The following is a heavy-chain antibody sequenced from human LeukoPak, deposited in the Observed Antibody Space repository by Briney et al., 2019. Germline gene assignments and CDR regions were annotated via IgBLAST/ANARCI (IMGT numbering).Heavy chain of an antibody. V-gene: IGHV4-4*07. Sequence: SETLSLTCIVSSDSISPYYWSWIRQPAGKGLEWLGRIHSSGSSNYNPSLKSRVTISVDRSKNQFSLKLSSVTAADTAIYYCARHKSTGGTVAERVPNWFDPWGQGTLVTVSS. CDR2: IHSSGSS. D-gene: IGHD2-15*01. CDR1: SDSISPYY. J-gene: IGHJ5*02. CDR3: ARHKSTGGTVAERVPNWFDP.